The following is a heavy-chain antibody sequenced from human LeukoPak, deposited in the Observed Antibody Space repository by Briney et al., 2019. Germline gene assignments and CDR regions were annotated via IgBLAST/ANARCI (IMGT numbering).Heavy chain of an antibody. Sequence: GGSLRLSCAASGFTFDDYGMSWVRQVPGKGLEWVSGINWNGGTTGYADSLEGRFTISRDNSRNTLYLQMNSLRAEDTAVYFCARGLMLRGVADYWGQGTLVTVSS. CDR3: ARGLMLRGVADY. V-gene: IGHV3-20*04. J-gene: IGHJ4*02. CDR2: INWNGGTT. CDR1: GFTFDDYG. D-gene: IGHD3-10*01.